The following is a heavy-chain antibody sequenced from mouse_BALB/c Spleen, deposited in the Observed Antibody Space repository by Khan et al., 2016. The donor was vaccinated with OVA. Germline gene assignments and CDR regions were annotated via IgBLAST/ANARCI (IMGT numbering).Heavy chain of an antibody. V-gene: IGHV3-2*02. D-gene: IGHD3-2*02. Sequence: VQLKESGPGLVKPSQSLSLTCTVTGYSITSGYGWNWIRQFPGNKLEWMGYISYSGSTNYNPSLKSRTTITPDTSKHQFFLQLNSVTTEDTATYSCARKARIKYWGQGTTLTVSS. CDR2: ISYSGST. CDR3: ARKARIKY. CDR1: GYSITSGYG. J-gene: IGHJ2*01.